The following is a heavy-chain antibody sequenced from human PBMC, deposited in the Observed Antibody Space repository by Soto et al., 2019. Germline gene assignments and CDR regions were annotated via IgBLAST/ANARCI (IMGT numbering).Heavy chain of an antibody. V-gene: IGHV4-34*01. J-gene: IGHJ5*02. CDR2: INHSGST. CDR1: GGSFSGYY. D-gene: IGHD3-16*02. CDR3: ARVTRMITFGGVIVTNWFDP. Sequence: PSETLSLTCAVYGGSFSGYYWSWIRQPPGKGLEWIGEINHSGSTNYNPSLKSRVTISVDTSKNQFSLKLSSVTAADTAVYYCARVTRMITFGGVIVTNWFDPWGQGTLVTVSS.